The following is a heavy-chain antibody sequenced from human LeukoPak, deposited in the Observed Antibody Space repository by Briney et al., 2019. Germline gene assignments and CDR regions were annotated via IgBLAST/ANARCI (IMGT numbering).Heavy chain of an antibody. D-gene: IGHD6-6*01. CDR1: GFTFSSYA. V-gene: IGHV3-23*01. J-gene: IGHJ6*03. CDR2: ISGSGGST. CDR3: AKGSSSEYYYYYYYMDV. Sequence: GGSLRLSCAASGFTFSSYAMSWVRQAPGKGLELVSAISGSGGSTYYADSVKGRFTISRDNSKNTLYLQMNSLRAEDTAVYYCAKGSSSEYYYYYYYMDVWGKGTTVTVSS.